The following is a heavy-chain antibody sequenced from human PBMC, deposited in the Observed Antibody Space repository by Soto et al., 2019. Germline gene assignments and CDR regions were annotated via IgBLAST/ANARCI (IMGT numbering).Heavy chain of an antibody. CDR1: GGSISSGGYY. CDR3: ASAKVTRKHYYYYGMDV. Sequence: QVQLQESGPGLVKPSQPLSLTCTVSGGSISSGGYYWSWIRQHPGKGLEWIGYIYYSGSTYYNPSLKSRVTLSVDTSKNQFSLKLSSVTAADTAVYYCASAKVTRKHYYYYGMDVWGQGTTVTVSS. V-gene: IGHV4-31*03. D-gene: IGHD2-21*02. J-gene: IGHJ6*02. CDR2: IYYSGST.